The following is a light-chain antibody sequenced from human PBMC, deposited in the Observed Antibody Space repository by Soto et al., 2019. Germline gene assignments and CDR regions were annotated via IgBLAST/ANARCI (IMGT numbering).Light chain of an antibody. CDR1: QSVSSN. V-gene: IGKV3-15*01. CDR3: QQYNNWPRT. Sequence: EIVMTQSPATLSVSPGERATLSCRASQSVSSNLAWYQQKPGQAPMLLIYGSSTRATGIPARFSGSWSGTEFTLTISNLHSEDFAVYCCQQYNNWPRTFGQGTKVEIK. J-gene: IGKJ1*01. CDR2: GSS.